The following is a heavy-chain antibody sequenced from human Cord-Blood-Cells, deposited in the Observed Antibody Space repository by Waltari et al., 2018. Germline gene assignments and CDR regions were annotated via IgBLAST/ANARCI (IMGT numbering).Heavy chain of an antibody. V-gene: IGHV4-61*09. J-gene: IGHJ3*02. CDR1: GGSISSGSYY. Sequence: QVQLQESGPGLVKPSQTLSLTCTVSGGSISSGSYYWSWTRQPAGKGLEWIGYTYTSGRTRFNPTLRRRVPISVDTSKNQFSLRLSSGTAADTSVYYWARWRLSSSELDAVDIWGQGTMVTVSS. CDR2: TYTSGRT. CDR3: ARWRLSSSELDAVDI. D-gene: IGHD2-15*01.